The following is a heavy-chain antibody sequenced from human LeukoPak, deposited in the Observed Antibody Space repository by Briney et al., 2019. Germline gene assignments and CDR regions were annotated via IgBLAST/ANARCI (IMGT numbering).Heavy chain of an antibody. CDR3: ARVSESSGWYGPSWFDP. J-gene: IGHJ5*02. CDR1: GGSISSGGYS. V-gene: IGHV4-31*03. D-gene: IGHD6-19*01. Sequence: SETLSLTCTVSGGSISSGGYSWSWIRQHPGKGLEWIGYIYYSGSTYYNPSLKSRVTISVDTSKNQFSLKLSSVTAADTAVYYCARVSESSGWYGPSWFDPWGQGTLVTVSS. CDR2: IYYSGST.